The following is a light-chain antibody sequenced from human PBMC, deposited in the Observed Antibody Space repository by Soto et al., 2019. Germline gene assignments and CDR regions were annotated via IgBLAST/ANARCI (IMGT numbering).Light chain of an antibody. CDR1: SSNIGSNT. J-gene: IGLJ2*01. V-gene: IGLV1-44*01. CDR3: AAWDDSLLGVV. Sequence: QSVLTQPPSASVTPGQRVTISCSGSSSNIGSNTVNWYQQLPGTAPKLLIYSSNQRPSGVPDRFSGSKSGTSASLAISGLQSEDEADYYCAAWDDSLLGVVFGGGTKLTVL. CDR2: SSN.